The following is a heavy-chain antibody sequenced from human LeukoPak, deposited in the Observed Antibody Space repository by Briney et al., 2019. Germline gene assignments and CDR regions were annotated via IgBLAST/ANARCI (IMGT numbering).Heavy chain of an antibody. CDR1: GSSISSSSYY. J-gene: IGHJ4*02. CDR2: IYYSGST. CDR3: ASGYGDIKD. Sequence: SETLSLTCTVSGSSISSSSYYWGWIRQPPGKGLEWIGSIYYSGSTYYNPSLKSRVTISVDTSKNQFSLKLSSVTAADTAVYYCASGYGDIKDWGQGTLVTVSS. D-gene: IGHD4-17*01. V-gene: IGHV4-39*07.